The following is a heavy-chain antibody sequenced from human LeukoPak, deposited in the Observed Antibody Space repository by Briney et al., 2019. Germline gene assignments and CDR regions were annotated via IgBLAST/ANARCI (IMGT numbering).Heavy chain of an antibody. D-gene: IGHD5-12*01. J-gene: IGHJ4*02. CDR3: ARDRGQRKDIVASLDY. Sequence: SETLSLTCTVSGGSISDYYWSWIRQPPGKGLEWIGYIYHSGSTNYKSSLKSRVTISVDTSKNQVSLKLSSVTAADTAVYYCARDRGQRKDIVASLDYWGQGTLVTVSS. CDR1: GGSISDYY. V-gene: IGHV4-59*12. CDR2: IYHSGST.